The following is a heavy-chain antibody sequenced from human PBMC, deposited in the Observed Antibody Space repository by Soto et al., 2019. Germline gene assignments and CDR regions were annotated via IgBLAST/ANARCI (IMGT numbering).Heavy chain of an antibody. CDR3: ARGDSSSWPDYFDY. D-gene: IGHD6-13*01. Sequence: GGSLRLSCAASGFTFSSYWMSWVRQAPGKGLEWVANIKQDGSGKYYVDSVKGRFTISRDNAKNSLYLQMNSLRAEDTAVYYCARGDSSSWPDYFDYWGQGTLVTVSS. CDR2: IKQDGSGK. V-gene: IGHV3-7*04. CDR1: GFTFSSYW. J-gene: IGHJ4*02.